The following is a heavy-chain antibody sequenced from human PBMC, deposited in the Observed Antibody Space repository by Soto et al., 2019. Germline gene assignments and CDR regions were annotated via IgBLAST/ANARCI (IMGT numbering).Heavy chain of an antibody. Sequence: QVQLVESGGGVVQPGRSLRLSCAASGFTFSSYAMHWVRQAPGKGLEWVAVILYDGSNKYYADSVKGRFTISRDNSKYTLYLQMDSLRAEDTAVYYCARETDGMDVWGQGTTVTVSS. CDR3: ARETDGMDV. J-gene: IGHJ6*02. V-gene: IGHV3-30-3*01. CDR1: GFTFSSYA. CDR2: ILYDGSNK.